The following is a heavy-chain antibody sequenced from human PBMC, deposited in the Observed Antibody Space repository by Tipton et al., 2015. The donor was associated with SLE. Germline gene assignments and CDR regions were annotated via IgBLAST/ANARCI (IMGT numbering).Heavy chain of an antibody. CDR1: GFTFISYA. D-gene: IGHD1-1*01. CDR2: ISYDGSNK. CDR3: ASQLTILDAFDI. V-gene: IGHV3-30*04. Sequence: SLRLSCAASGFTFISYALHWVRQAPGKGLEWVAVISYDGSNKYYADSVKGRFTISRDNSKNTLYLQMNSLRAEDTAVYYCASQLTILDAFDIWGQGTMVTVSS. J-gene: IGHJ3*02.